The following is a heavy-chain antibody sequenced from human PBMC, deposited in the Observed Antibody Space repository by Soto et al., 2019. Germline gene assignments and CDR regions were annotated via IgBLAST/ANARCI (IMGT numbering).Heavy chain of an antibody. V-gene: IGHV3-53*01. CDR2: IYSGGRA. J-gene: IGHJ6*02. Sequence: EVQLVESGGGLIRPGGSLRLSCAASGFTVSSNYMNWVRQAPGRGLEWVSMIYSGGRAYYADSVKGRFTISRDNSKNTLYLQMNRLRAEDTAVYYCARGMDIVIRGGSNGMDVWGQGTTVTVSS. CDR3: ARGMDIVIRGGSNGMDV. CDR1: GFTVSSNY. D-gene: IGHD5-12*01.